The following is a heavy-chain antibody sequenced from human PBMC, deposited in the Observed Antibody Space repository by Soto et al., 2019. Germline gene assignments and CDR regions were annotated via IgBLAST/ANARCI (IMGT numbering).Heavy chain of an antibody. CDR2: ISYDGSNK. CDR3: AKDIRDYYDSSGFQDY. V-gene: IGHV3-30*18. Sequence: GGSLRLSCAASGFTFSSYGMHWVRQAPGKGLEWVAVISYDGSNKYYADSVKGRFTISRDNSKNTLYLQMNSLRAEDTAVYYCAKDIRDYYDSSGFQDYWGQGTLVTVSS. CDR1: GFTFSSYG. J-gene: IGHJ4*02. D-gene: IGHD3-22*01.